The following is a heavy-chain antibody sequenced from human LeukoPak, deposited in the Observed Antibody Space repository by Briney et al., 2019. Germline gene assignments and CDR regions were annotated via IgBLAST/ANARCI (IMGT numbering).Heavy chain of an antibody. D-gene: IGHD4-23*01. V-gene: IGHV4-59*08. CDR3: VRLSVVSPHRYFDL. J-gene: IGHJ2*01. Sequence: SGTLSLTCTVSGGSISGYIWSWIRQPPGKGLVWIAYIYDTGSTNYNPSLKSRVTIALDTSKTQFSLRLNSVTAADTAVYYCVRLSVVSPHRYFDLWGRGTLVTVSS. CDR2: IYDTGST. CDR1: GGSISGYI.